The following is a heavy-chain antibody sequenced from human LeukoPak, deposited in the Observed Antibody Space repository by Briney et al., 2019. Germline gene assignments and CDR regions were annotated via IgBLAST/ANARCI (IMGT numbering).Heavy chain of an antibody. CDR2: IYTSGST. CDR3: AREVLSMVRGVIPKEAWGWFDP. J-gene: IGHJ5*02. V-gene: IGHV4-4*08. D-gene: IGHD3-10*01. CDR1: GGYISSYY. Sequence: PSETLSLTCTVSGGYISSYYWSWIRQPPGKGLECIGRIYTSGSTNYNPSLKSRVTISVDTSKNQFSLKLRSVTAADTAVYYCAREVLSMVRGVIPKEAWGWFDPWGQGTLVTVSS.